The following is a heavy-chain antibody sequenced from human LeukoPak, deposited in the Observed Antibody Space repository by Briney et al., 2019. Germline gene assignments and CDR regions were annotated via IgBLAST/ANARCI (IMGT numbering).Heavy chain of an antibody. V-gene: IGHV3-69-1*01. CDR1: GFTFTAFT. CDR3: ARDRHFVAFDI. CDR2: ISSSSSI. J-gene: IGHJ3*02. Sequence: PGGSLRLSCAASGFTFTAFTINWVRQAPGKGLEWVSSISSSSSIHFADSVKGRFTISRDNAKNSVSLQINSLRAEDTALYYCARDRHFVAFDIWGQGTMATVSS.